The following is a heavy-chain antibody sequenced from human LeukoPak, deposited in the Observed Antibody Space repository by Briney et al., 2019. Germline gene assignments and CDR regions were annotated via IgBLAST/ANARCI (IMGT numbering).Heavy chain of an antibody. CDR1: GGTFSSYA. CDR2: IIPILGIA. D-gene: IGHD2-2*02. V-gene: IGHV1-69*04. Sequence: SVKVSCKASGGTFSSYAISWVRQAPGQGLEWMGRIIPILGIANYAQKFQGRVTITADKSTSTAYTELSSLRSEDTAVYYCARADLGYCSSTSCYIGDAFDIWGQGTMVTVSS. J-gene: IGHJ3*02. CDR3: ARADLGYCSSTSCYIGDAFDI.